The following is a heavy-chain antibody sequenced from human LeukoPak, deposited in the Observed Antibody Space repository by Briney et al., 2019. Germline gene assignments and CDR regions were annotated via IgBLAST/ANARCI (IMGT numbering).Heavy chain of an antibody. Sequence: SETLSLTCTVSGASVSSYYWSWFRQPPGKGLEWIGYIDNSGSTNYNPSLRSRVTISVDKSKNQFSLKLSSVTAADTAVYYCARDPGYYYGSGSYRGHDYWGQGTLVTVSS. V-gene: IGHV4-59*02. CDR2: IDNSGST. CDR3: ARDPGYYYGSGSYRGHDY. CDR1: GASVSSYY. J-gene: IGHJ4*02. D-gene: IGHD3-10*01.